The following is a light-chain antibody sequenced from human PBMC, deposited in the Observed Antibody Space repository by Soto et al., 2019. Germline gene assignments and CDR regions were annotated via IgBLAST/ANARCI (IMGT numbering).Light chain of an antibody. J-gene: IGKJ1*01. CDR3: QQYNSYSRT. Sequence: DTQMTQSHSTLSASVGDRVTITCRASQSISSWLAWYQQKPGKAPKLLIYKASSLESGVPSRFSGSGSGTEFTLTISSLQPDDFATYYCQQYNSYSRTFGQGTKVEIK. CDR2: KAS. CDR1: QSISSW. V-gene: IGKV1-5*03.